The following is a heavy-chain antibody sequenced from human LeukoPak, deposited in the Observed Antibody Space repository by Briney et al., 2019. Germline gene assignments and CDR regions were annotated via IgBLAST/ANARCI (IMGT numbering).Heavy chain of an antibody. CDR3: AREGGDYYDSSGLFGY. J-gene: IGHJ4*02. Sequence: PSETLSLTCTVSGGSISSSSYYWGWIRQPPGKGLEWIGSIYYSGSTYYNPSLKSRVTISVDTSKNQFSLKLSSVTAADTAVYYCAREGGDYYDSSGLFGYWGQGTLVTVSS. V-gene: IGHV4-39*02. CDR1: GGSISSSSYY. D-gene: IGHD3-22*01. CDR2: IYYSGST.